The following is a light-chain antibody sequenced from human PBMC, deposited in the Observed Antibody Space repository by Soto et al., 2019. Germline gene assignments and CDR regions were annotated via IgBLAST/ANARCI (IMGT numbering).Light chain of an antibody. CDR3: QQYNSYSLYT. CDR1: QSISSW. Sequence: DIPMTQSPSTLSASVGDRVTITCRASQSISSWLAWYQQKPGKAPKLLIYKASSLESGVPSRFSGSGSGREFTLTISSLQPDDFATYYCQQYNSYSLYTFGQGTKLEIK. J-gene: IGKJ2*01. V-gene: IGKV1-5*03. CDR2: KAS.